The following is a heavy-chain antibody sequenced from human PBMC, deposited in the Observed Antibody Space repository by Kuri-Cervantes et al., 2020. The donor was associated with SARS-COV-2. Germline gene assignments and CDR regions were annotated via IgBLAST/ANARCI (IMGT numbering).Heavy chain of an antibody. D-gene: IGHD2-15*01. CDR1: GFTFNTYA. V-gene: IGHV3-23*01. Sequence: GGSLRLSCAASGFTFNTYAMSWVRQAPGKGLEWVSGMRGSGGSTDYADSVKGRFTISRDNSKNTLYLQMNSLRAEDTAVYYCANAQGGYCSGGSCYSGRWGQGTLVTVSS. J-gene: IGHJ4*02. CDR2: MRGSGGST. CDR3: ANAQGGYCSGGSCYSGR.